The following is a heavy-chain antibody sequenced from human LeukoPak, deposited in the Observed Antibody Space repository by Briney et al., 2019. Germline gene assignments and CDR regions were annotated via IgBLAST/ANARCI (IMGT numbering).Heavy chain of an antibody. Sequence: GGSLRLSCAASGFTFNTYAMSWVRQAPGKGPEWLSSISGTGVNTYYADSVKGRFTISRDNSKNTLYLQMNSLRAEDTAVYYCARDLRIPFDYWGQGTLVTVSS. CDR3: ARDLRIPFDY. CDR2: ISGTGVNT. V-gene: IGHV3-23*01. CDR1: GFTFNTYA. J-gene: IGHJ4*02.